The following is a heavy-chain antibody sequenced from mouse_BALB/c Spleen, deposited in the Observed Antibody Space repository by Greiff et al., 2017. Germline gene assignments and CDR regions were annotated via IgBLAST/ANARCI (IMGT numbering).Heavy chain of an antibody. Sequence: VQLQQSGAELAKPGASVKMSCKASGYTFTSYWMHWVKQRPGQGLEWIGYINPSTGYTEYNQKFKDKATLTADKSSSTAYMQLSSLTSEDSAVYYCARGDYRYDKAWFAYWGQGTLVTVSA. CDR3: ARGDYRYDKAWFAY. D-gene: IGHD2-14*01. CDR1: GYTFTSYW. CDR2: INPSTGYT. V-gene: IGHV1-7*01. J-gene: IGHJ3*01.